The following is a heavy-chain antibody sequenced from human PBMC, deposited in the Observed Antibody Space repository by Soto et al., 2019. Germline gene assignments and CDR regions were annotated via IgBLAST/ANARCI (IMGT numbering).Heavy chain of an antibody. D-gene: IGHD4-17*01. CDR2: VYYRGRS. CDR1: GGSVTNSSYH. CDR3: VSQRTTVPTQAYFDY. J-gene: IGHJ4*02. Sequence: SETLSLTCTVSGGSVTNSSYHWGWIRQSPGKGLEWIGSVYYRGRSYSKSSVKSRVTISVDTSKNRFSLSLNSVTASDTAVYFCVSQRTTVPTQAYFDYWGPGALVTVS. V-gene: IGHV4-39*01.